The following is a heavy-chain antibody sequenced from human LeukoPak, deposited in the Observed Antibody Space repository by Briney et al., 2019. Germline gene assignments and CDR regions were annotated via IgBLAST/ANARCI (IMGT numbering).Heavy chain of an antibody. D-gene: IGHD6-13*01. V-gene: IGHV4-34*01. CDR2: INHSGST. CDR3: ARGRGSSWYFPFDY. CDR1: GGSFSGYY. Sequence: PSETLSLTCAVYGGSFSGYYWSWIRQPPGKGLEWIGEINHSGSTNYNPSLKSRVTISVDTSKNQFSLKLSSVTAADTAVYYCARGRGSSWYFPFDYWGQGTLVTVPS. J-gene: IGHJ4*02.